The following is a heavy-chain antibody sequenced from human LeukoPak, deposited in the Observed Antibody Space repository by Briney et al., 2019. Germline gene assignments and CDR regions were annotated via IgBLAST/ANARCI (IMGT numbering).Heavy chain of an antibody. CDR1: GFTFSNHA. CDR2: LTGGGGNT. J-gene: IGHJ4*02. V-gene: IGHV3-23*01. CDR3: AKLASLCTSTSCVRGGFDY. D-gene: IGHD2-2*01. Sequence: GGSLRLSCTASGFTFSNHAMSWVRQAAGKGLEWVSALTGGGGNTYYADSVKGRFTISRDNSYNTLYLQMNSLRAEDTAKYYCAKLASLCTSTSCVRGGFDYWGQGTLVTVSS.